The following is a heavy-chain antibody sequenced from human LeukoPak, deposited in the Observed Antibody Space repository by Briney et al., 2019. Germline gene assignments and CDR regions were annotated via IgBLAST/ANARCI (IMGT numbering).Heavy chain of an antibody. V-gene: IGHV4-39*01. CDR1: GGSISSSSYY. CDR3: ARHYSGYDFSWFDP. D-gene: IGHD5-12*01. J-gene: IGHJ5*02. Sequence: SETLSLTCTVSGGSISSSSYYWGWIRQPPGKGLEWIGSIYYSGSTYYNPSLKSRVTISVDTSKNQFSLKLSSVTAADTAVYYCARHYSGYDFSWFDPWGQGTLVTVSS. CDR2: IYYSGST.